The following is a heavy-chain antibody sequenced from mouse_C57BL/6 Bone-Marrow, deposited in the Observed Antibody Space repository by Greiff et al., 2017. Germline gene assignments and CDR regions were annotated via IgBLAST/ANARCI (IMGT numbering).Heavy chain of an antibody. V-gene: IGHV1-80*01. J-gene: IGHJ2*01. CDR2: IYPGDGDT. Sequence: VQLQQSGAELVKPGASVKLSCKASGYAFSSYWMNWVKQRPGKGLEWIGQIYPGDGDTNYNGKFKGKATLTADKSSSTAYMQPSSLTSEDSAIYFCARRANWDTVFDYWGQGTTLTVSA. CDR3: ARRANWDTVFDY. CDR1: GYAFSSYW. D-gene: IGHD4-1*01.